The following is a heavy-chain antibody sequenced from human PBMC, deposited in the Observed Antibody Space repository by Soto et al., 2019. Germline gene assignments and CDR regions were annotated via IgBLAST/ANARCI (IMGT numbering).Heavy chain of an antibody. J-gene: IGHJ5*02. CDR3: TRTLYSGYEGTWQQLDNWFDP. V-gene: IGHV4-39*01. CDR1: GGPISSSSYY. Sequence: KASETLSLTCTVSGGPISSSSYYWGWIRQPPGKGLEWIGSIYYSGSTYYNPSLKSRVTISVDTPKNKFYLKLSSVTAADTAVKYFTRTLYSGYEGTWQQLDNWFDPWGQGTLVTVSS. D-gene: IGHD5-12*01. CDR2: IYYSGST.